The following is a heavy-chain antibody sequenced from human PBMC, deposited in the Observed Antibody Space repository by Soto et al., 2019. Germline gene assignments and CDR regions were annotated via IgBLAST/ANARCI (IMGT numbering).Heavy chain of an antibody. V-gene: IGHV1-2*04. CDR3: ARVVDYSGYDSGFDY. CDR1: GYTFTGYY. CDR2: INPNSGGT. Sequence: ASVKVSCKASGYTFTGYYMHLVRQAPGQGLEWMGWINPNSGGTNYAQKFQGWVTMTRDTSISTAYMELSRLRSDDTAVYYCARVVDYSGYDSGFDYWGQGTLVTVSS. D-gene: IGHD5-12*01. J-gene: IGHJ4*02.